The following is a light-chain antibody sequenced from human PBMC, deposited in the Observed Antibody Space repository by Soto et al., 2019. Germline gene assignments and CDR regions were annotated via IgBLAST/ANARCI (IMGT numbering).Light chain of an antibody. Sequence: QSVLTQPPSASETPGQRVTISCSGSSSSIGSNYVYWYQQLPGTAPKLLIYRNDQRPSGVPGRFSGSKSGTSASLAISGLRSEDEADYYCATWDDSLSGVVFGGGTKLTVL. CDR1: SSSIGSNY. CDR2: RND. CDR3: ATWDDSLSGVV. V-gene: IGLV1-47*01. J-gene: IGLJ2*01.